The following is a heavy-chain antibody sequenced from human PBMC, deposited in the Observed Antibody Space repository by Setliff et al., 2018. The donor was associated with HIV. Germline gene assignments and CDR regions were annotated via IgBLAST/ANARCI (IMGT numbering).Heavy chain of an antibody. CDR1: GYTFTSYY. V-gene: IGHV1-46*01. J-gene: IGHJ6*03. CDR2: INPSGGST. D-gene: IGHD3-3*01. Sequence: GASVKVSCKASGYTFTSYYMHWVRQAPGQGLQWMGIINPSGGSTAYAQKFQGRVTMTRDTSTTTIFMELSSLRSEDTAVYYCARDGYYNFWSGYGYYYYMDVWGKGTTVTVSS. CDR3: ARDGYYNFWSGYGYYYYMDV.